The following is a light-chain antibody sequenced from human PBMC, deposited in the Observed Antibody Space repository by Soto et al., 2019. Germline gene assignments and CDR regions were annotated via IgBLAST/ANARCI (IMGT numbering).Light chain of an antibody. CDR3: LQDYAFPWT. V-gene: IGKV1-6*01. Sequence: AIRMTQSPSSLSASVGDRVTITCRASQHIRNDLGWYQQKPGRAPKLLIYSSSTLQSGVPSRFNGSGSGTDFTLSISSLQPEDFATYYCLQDYAFPWTFGQGTNGEVK. CDR2: SSS. CDR1: QHIRND. J-gene: IGKJ1*01.